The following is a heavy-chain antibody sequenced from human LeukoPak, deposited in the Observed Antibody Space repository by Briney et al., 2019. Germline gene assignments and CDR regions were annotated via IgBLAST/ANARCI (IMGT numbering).Heavy chain of an antibody. CDR2: ISYDGSNK. CDR1: GFTFSSYA. Sequence: GGSLRLSCAASGFTFSSYAMHWVRQAPGKGLEWVAVISYDGSNKYYADSVKGRFTISRDNAKNSLYLQMNSLRAEDTAIYYCAKESLYDDWDYWGQGTLVTVSS. CDR3: AKESLYDDWDY. D-gene: IGHD4-17*01. V-gene: IGHV3-30*04. J-gene: IGHJ4*02.